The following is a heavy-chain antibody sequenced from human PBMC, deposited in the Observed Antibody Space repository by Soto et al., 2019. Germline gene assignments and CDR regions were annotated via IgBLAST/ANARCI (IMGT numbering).Heavy chain of an antibody. D-gene: IGHD3-16*01. CDR3: ARALETRGDYVWYYFDY. Sequence: LSLTCTVSGGSISSGDYYWSWIRQPPGKGLEWIGYIYYSGSTYYNPSLKSRVTISVDTSKNQFSLKLSSVTAADTAVYYCARALETRGDYVWYYFDYWGQGTLVTVSS. CDR1: GGSISSGDYY. J-gene: IGHJ4*02. CDR2: IYYSGST. V-gene: IGHV4-30-4*01.